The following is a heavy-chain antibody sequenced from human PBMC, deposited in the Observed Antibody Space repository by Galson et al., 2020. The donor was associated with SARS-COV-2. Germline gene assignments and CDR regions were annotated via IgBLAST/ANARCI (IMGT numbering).Heavy chain of an antibody. D-gene: IGHD3-10*01. J-gene: IGHJ4*02. CDR1: GIMLSISW. CDR2: IKQDGSEK. Sequence: GGSLRLSCEDSGIMLSISWMSWVRQAPGKGLEWVANIKQDGSEKYYVDSVKGRFTISRDNAKNSLYLQMNSLRAEDTAVYYCARGRYFFGEYEDWGQGTLVTVSS. V-gene: IGHV3-7*01. CDR3: ARGRYFFGEYED.